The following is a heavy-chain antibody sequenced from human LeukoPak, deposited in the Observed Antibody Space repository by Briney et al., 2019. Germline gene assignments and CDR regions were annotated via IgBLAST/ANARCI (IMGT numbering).Heavy chain of an antibody. V-gene: IGHV3-11*04. Sequence: GGSLRLSCAASGFSFSDSYMSWIRQTPEKGLEWISYISSTSSTIFSVDSLRGRFTISRDNSKNTLYPQMNSLRAEDTAVYYCARDEPEGGGSFGEFDFWGQGTLVTVFS. CDR1: GFSFSDSY. CDR2: ISSTSSTI. CDR3: ARDEPEGGGSFGEFDF. J-gene: IGHJ4*02. D-gene: IGHD1-26*01.